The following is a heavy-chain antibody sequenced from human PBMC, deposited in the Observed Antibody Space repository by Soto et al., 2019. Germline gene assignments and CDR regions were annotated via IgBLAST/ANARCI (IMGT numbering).Heavy chain of an antibody. CDR1: GGSISSGGYS. V-gene: IGHV4-30-2*01. D-gene: IGHD2-15*01. J-gene: IGHJ4*02. CDR2: IYHSGST. CDR3: ARGQVVAAQH. Sequence: SETLSLTCTVSGGSISSGGYSWSWIRQPPGKGLEWIGYIYHSGSTYYNPSLKSRVIISVDRSKNQFSLKLSSVTAADTAVYYCARGQVVAAQHWGQGTLVTVSS.